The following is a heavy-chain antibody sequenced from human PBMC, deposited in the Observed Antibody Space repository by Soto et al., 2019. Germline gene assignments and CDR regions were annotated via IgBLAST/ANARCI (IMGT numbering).Heavy chain of an antibody. V-gene: IGHV3-33*01. CDR1: GFTFSSYG. CDR3: ARDRGYGDYAFDY. D-gene: IGHD4-17*01. Sequence: QVQLVESGGGVVQPGRSLRLSCAASGFTFSSYGMHWVRQAPGKGLEWVAVIWYDGSNKYYADSVKGRFTISRDNSKNTRYLQMNSLRAEDTAVYYCARDRGYGDYAFDYWGQGTLVTVSS. CDR2: IWYDGSNK. J-gene: IGHJ4*02.